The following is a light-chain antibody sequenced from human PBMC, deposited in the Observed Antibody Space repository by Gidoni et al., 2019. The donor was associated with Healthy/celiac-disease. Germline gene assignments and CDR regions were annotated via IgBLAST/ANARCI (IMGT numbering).Light chain of an antibody. J-gene: IGKJ2*01. CDR2: AAS. V-gene: IGKV1-9*01. CDR1: QGISSY. Sequence: SQLSHSPSFLSASVGDRVTITCRASQGISSYLVWYQQKPGKAPKLLIYAASTLQSGVPSRFSGRGSGTEFTLTISSLQPEEFATHYCQQLNSYPYTFGQGTKLEIK. CDR3: QQLNSYPYT.